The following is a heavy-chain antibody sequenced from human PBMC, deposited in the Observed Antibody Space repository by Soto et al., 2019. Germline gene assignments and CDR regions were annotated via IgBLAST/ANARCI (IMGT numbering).Heavy chain of an antibody. Sequence: QVQLVQSGAEVKKPGSSVRLSCTASGGTFSSYTLSWVRQAPGQGLEWMGRIIPILTITDYAQKFRGRLTITADKSSSTAYMVLSGLRSEDTAVYYCARRRYCGADCYKYYYFGMDVWGQGTTVTVSS. J-gene: IGHJ6*02. CDR3: ARRRYCGADCYKYYYFGMDV. V-gene: IGHV1-69*02. D-gene: IGHD2-21*02. CDR2: IIPILTIT. CDR1: GGTFSSYT.